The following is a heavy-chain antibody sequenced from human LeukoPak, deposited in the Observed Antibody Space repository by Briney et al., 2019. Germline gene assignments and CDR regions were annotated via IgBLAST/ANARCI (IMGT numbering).Heavy chain of an antibody. D-gene: IGHD2-2*01. V-gene: IGHV4-34*01. Sequence: SETLSLTCAVYGGSFSGYYWSWIRQPPGKGLEWIGEINHSGSTNYNPSLKSRVTIPVDTSKNQFSLKLSSVTAADTAVYYCARGPLNIVVVPAAMYGWFDPWGQGTLVTVSS. CDR3: ARGPLNIVVVPAAMYGWFDP. J-gene: IGHJ5*02. CDR2: INHSGST. CDR1: GGSFSGYY.